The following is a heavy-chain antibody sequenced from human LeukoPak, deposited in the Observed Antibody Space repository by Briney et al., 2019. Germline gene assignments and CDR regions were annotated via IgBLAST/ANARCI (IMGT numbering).Heavy chain of an antibody. V-gene: IGHV4-34*01. J-gene: IGHJ4*02. CDR1: GGSFSGYH. CDR2: INHSGST. Sequence: PSETLSLTCAVYGGSFSGYHWSWIRQPPGKGLEWIGEINHSGSTNYNPSLKSRVTISVDTSKNQFSLKLSSVTAADTAVYYCARDSITMVRGKHYFDYWGQGTLVTVSS. CDR3: ARDSITMVRGKHYFDY. D-gene: IGHD3-10*01.